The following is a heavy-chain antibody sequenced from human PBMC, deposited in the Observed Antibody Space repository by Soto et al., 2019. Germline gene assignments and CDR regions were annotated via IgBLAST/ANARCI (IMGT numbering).Heavy chain of an antibody. D-gene: IGHD3-10*01. V-gene: IGHV1-69*13. Sequence: SVKVSCKASGGTFSSYAISWVRQAPGQGLEWMGGIIPIFGTANYAQKFQGRVTITADESTSTAYMELSSLRSEDTAVYYCARGARRFGELLFPLYYYYGMDVWRQGTTVTVSS. CDR2: IIPIFGTA. J-gene: IGHJ6*02. CDR3: ARGARRFGELLFPLYYYYGMDV. CDR1: GGTFSSYA.